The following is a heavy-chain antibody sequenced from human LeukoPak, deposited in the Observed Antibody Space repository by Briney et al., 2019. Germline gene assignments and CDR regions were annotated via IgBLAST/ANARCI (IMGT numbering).Heavy chain of an antibody. J-gene: IGHJ4*02. CDR3: ARGGIVATRPFDY. D-gene: IGHD5-12*01. Sequence: ASVKVSCKASGYTFTGYYMHWVRQAPGQGLEWMGWINPNSGGTNYAQKFRGRVTMTRDTSISTAYMELSRLRSDDTAVYYCARGGIVATRPFDYWGQGTLVTVSS. CDR1: GYTFTGYY. V-gene: IGHV1-2*02. CDR2: INPNSGGT.